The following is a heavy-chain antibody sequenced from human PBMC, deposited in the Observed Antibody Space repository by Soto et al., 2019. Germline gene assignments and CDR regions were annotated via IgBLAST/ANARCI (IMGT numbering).Heavy chain of an antibody. Sequence: QVQLVQSGAEVKKPGSSVKVSCKASGDTFSFYTINWVRQAPGLGLEWVGRINPILSMSNYAQTFQGRVTMTADKSTITAYMELRSLRSEDTAMYFCATSYGSGYRAFDSWGQGALVTVSS. CDR2: INPILSMS. CDR3: ATSYGSGYRAFDS. CDR1: GDTFSFYT. D-gene: IGHD3-10*01. V-gene: IGHV1-69*02. J-gene: IGHJ4*02.